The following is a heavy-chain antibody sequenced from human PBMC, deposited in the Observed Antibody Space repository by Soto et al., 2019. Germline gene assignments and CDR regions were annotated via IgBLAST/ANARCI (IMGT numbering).Heavy chain of an antibody. V-gene: IGHV4-34*01. CDR3: ARGKDSGSYLKSGGWFDP. D-gene: IGHD1-26*01. Sequence: QVQLQQWGAGLLKPSETLSLTCAVYGGSFSGYYWSWIRQPPGKGLEWIGEINHRGSTNYNPSLKRRVTISVDTSKNQFSLKLSSVTAADTAVYYCARGKDSGSYLKSGGWFDPWGQGTLVTVSS. CDR1: GGSFSGYY. CDR2: INHRGST. J-gene: IGHJ5*02.